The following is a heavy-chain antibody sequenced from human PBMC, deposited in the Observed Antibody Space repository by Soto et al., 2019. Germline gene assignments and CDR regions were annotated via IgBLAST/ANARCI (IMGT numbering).Heavy chain of an antibody. J-gene: IGHJ6*02. CDR3: TRFLSSGMDV. CDR1: GFTFSGFA. Sequence: EGSLRLSCAASGFTFSGFAMHWVRQASGKGLEWVGRIRSKANRYATAYAASVKGRFIVSRDDSKNTAYLQMNSLKTEDTAVYYCTRFLSSGMDVWGQGTKVTVSS. CDR2: IRSKANRYAT. V-gene: IGHV3-73*01.